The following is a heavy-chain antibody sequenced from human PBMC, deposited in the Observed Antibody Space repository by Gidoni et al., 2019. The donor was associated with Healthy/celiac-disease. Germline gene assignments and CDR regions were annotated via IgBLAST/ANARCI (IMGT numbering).Heavy chain of an antibody. V-gene: IGHV4-34*01. J-gene: IGHJ4*02. Sequence: QVPLQQWGAGLLKPSETLSLTCAVYGGSFSGYYWRWIRQPPGKGLEWIGELTHSGSTHYHPSLKSRVTISVDTSKNQFSLKLSSVTAADTAVYDCARGHSYYYDSSGYYYGLGYWGQGTLVTVSS. CDR2: LTHSGST. D-gene: IGHD3-22*01. CDR1: GGSFSGYY. CDR3: ARGHSYYYDSSGYYYGLGY.